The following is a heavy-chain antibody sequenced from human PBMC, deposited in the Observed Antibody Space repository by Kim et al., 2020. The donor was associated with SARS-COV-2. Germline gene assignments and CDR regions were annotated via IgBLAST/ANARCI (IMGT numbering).Heavy chain of an antibody. Sequence: GRADDNPSLKSHVTISADRAKNQFSLNLTSVTAADTARYYCAGGFSSRPDYWGQGILVTVSS. CDR3: AGGFSSRPDY. V-gene: IGHV4-30-2*01. CDR2: GRA. D-gene: IGHD6-13*01. J-gene: IGHJ4*02.